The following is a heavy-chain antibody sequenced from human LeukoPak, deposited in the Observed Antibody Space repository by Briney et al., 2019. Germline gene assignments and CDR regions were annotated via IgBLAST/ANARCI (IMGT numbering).Heavy chain of an antibody. CDR2: ISYNEADS. CDR3: ARGREWELLSSFDS. V-gene: IGHV3-30*03. Sequence: GTSLRLSCTASGFTFRIHAIHWVRQAPGKGLEWVALISYNEADSYYADSVRGRFTISRDNSKDTVYLHMSSLRPEDTAVYYCARGREWELLSSFDSWGQGTQVAVSS. CDR1: GFTFRIHA. J-gene: IGHJ4*02. D-gene: IGHD1-26*01.